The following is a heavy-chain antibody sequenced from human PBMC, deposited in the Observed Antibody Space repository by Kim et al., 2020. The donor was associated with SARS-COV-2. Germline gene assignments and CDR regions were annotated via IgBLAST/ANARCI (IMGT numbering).Heavy chain of an antibody. CDR3: ARGSTVYYEILTCYYRDY. V-gene: IGHV1-46*01. J-gene: IGHJ4*02. Sequence: ASVKVSCKASGYTFTSYYMHWVRQAPGQGLEWMGIINPSGGSTNYAQKFQGRVTMTRDTSTSTVYMELSSLRSEDTAVYYCARGSTVYYEILTCYYRDYWGQGTLVTVSS. D-gene: IGHD3-9*01. CDR1: GYTFTSYY. CDR2: INPSGGST.